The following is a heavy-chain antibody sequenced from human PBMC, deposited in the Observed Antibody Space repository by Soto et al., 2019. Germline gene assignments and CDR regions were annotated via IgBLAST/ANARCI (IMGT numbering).Heavy chain of an antibody. D-gene: IGHD4-4*01. J-gene: IGHJ6*03. CDR1: SGSISTSNW. V-gene: IGHV4-4*02. Sequence: SETLSLTCSVSSGSISTSNWWAWVRQPPGKGLEWIGEIYHSGSINYSPSLTSRLTISVDKSKNQFSMILNSVTAADTAVYFCAKKDYSNSHMDVWGKGTTVTVSS. CDR3: AKKDYSNSHMDV. CDR2: IYHSGSI.